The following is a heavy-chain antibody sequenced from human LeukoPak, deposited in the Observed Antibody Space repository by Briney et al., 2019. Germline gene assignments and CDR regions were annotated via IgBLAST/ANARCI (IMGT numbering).Heavy chain of an antibody. V-gene: IGHV4-34*01. CDR3: ARGGKATVVTM. J-gene: IGHJ4*02. CDR1: GGSFSGYY. CDR2: INHSGST. D-gene: IGHD4-23*01. Sequence: SETLSLTCAVYGGSFSGYYWNWIRQPPGMGLEWIGEINHSGSTNYNPSLKSRVSMSVDTSKNQFSLKLTSVTAADTAVYYCARGGKATVVTMWGQGILVTVSS.